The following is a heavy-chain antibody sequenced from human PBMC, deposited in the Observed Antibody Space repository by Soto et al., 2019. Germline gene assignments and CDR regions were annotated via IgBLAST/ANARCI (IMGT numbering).Heavy chain of an antibody. Sequence: SETLSLTCTVSGGSISSYYWSWIRQPPGKGLEWIGYIYYSGSTNYNPSLKSRVTISVDTSKNQFSLKLSSVTAADTAVYYCARDMCGSCYPAVDAWFNPWGQGTLVTVSS. V-gene: IGHV4-59*01. CDR3: ARDMCGSCYPAVDAWFNP. J-gene: IGHJ5*02. CDR2: IYYSGST. D-gene: IGHD2-15*01. CDR1: GGSISSYY.